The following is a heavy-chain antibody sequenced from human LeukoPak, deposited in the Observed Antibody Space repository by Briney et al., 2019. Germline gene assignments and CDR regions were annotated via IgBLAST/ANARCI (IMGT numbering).Heavy chain of an antibody. Sequence: ASVKVSCKASTYTFTDYYMHWVRQAPGQGPEWMGWINPNSGGTKYAQKFQGRVTMTRDTSISTAYMELSRLTSDDTAVYYCARDGGDIVVVPAAVDYWGQGTLVTVSS. D-gene: IGHD2-2*01. CDR1: TYTFTDYY. J-gene: IGHJ4*02. CDR2: INPNSGGT. V-gene: IGHV1-2*02. CDR3: ARDGGDIVVVPAAVDY.